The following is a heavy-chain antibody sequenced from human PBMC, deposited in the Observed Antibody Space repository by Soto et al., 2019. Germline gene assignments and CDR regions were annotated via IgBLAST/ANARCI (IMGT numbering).Heavy chain of an antibody. V-gene: IGHV5-51*01. D-gene: IGHD6-19*01. CDR1: GYSFTSYW. J-gene: IGHJ6*02. CDR3: ARQGEGIAVAGYYYYYGMDV. CDR2: IYPGDSDT. Sequence: GESLKISCKGSGYSFTSYWIGWVRQMPGKGLEWMGIIYPGDSDTRYSPSFQGQVTISADKSISTAYLQWSSLKASDTAMYYCARQGEGIAVAGYYYYYGMDVWGQGTTVTVSS.